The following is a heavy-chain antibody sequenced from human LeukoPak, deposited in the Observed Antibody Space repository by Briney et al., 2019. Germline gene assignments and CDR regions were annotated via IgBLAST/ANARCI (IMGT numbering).Heavy chain of an antibody. CDR3: ARDLSGVTGYTYGRGIDY. CDR2: IKKDGSEK. CDR1: GFTFSSYW. V-gene: IGHV3-7*01. Sequence: GGSLRLSCAASGFTFSSYWMSWVRQAPGKGLEWVANIKKDGSEKYYVDSVKGRFTISRDNAKTSLYLQMSSRRAEDTAVYYCARDLSGVTGYTYGRGIDYWGQGTLVTVSS. J-gene: IGHJ4*02. D-gene: IGHD5-18*01.